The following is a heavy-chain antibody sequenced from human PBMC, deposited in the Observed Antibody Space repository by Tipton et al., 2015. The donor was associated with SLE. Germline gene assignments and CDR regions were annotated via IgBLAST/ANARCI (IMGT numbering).Heavy chain of an antibody. CDR3: ARHFSGSYSFDY. Sequence: TLSLTCTVFGGSISSYYWSWIRQPAGKGLEWIGQIHSRGSTSNNPSLKSRVSISVDMSKNQVSLKLSSVTAADTARYYCARHFSGSYSFDYWGQGKLVTVSS. CDR2: IHSRGST. CDR1: GGSISSYY. J-gene: IGHJ4*02. D-gene: IGHD1-26*01. V-gene: IGHV4-4*07.